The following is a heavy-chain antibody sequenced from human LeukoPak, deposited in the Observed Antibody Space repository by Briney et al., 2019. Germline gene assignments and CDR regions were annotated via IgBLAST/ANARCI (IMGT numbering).Heavy chain of an antibody. CDR2: INHSGST. Sequence: PSETLSLTCAVYGGSFSGYYWSWIRQPPGKGLEWIGEINHSGSTNYNPSLKSRVTISVDTSKNQFSLKLSSVTAADTAVYYCARGRLYDYVWGSYRYYWLDPWGQGTLVTVSS. D-gene: IGHD3-16*02. J-gene: IGHJ5*02. V-gene: IGHV4-34*01. CDR3: ARGRLYDYVWGSYRYYWLDP. CDR1: GGSFSGYY.